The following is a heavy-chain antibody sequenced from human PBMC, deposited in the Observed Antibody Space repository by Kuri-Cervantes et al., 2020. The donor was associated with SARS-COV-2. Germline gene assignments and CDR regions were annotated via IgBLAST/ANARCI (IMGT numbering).Heavy chain of an antibody. V-gene: IGHV3-33*01. J-gene: IGHJ6*03. D-gene: IGHD6-19*01. CDR2: IWYDGSNK. CDR1: GFTFSSYG. CDR3: ARNAVAGTYYYYMDV. Sequence: GESLKISCAACGFTFSSYGMHWVRQAPGKGLEWVAVIWYDGSNKYYADSVKGRFTISRDNSKNTLYLQMNSLRDEDTAVCYCARNAVAGTYYYYMDVWGKGTTVTVSS.